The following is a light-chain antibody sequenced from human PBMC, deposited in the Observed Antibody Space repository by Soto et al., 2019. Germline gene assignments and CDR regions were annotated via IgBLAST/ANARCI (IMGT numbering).Light chain of an antibody. J-gene: IGLJ1*01. CDR1: SREFGGYNY. Sequence: QSVLTQPASVSGSPGQSITISCTGTSREFGGYNYVSWYQQHPGKATKLMNYDVSNRPSGVSNRFSGSKSGNTASLTISGLQAEDEADYYRSSYTSSSTLYVFGTGTKVTVL. V-gene: IGLV2-14*01. CDR3: SSYTSSSTLYV. CDR2: DVS.